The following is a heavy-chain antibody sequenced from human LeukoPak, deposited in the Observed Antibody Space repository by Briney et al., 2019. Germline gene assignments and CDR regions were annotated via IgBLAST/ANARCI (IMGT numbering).Heavy chain of an antibody. J-gene: IGHJ4*02. Sequence: SETLSLTCAVYGGSFSGYYWSWIRQPPGKGLEWIGEINHSGSTNYNPSLKSRVTISVDTSKNQFSLKLSFVTAADTAVYYCARFIAARFYFDYWGQGTLVTVSS. D-gene: IGHD6-6*01. CDR1: GGSFSGYY. V-gene: IGHV4-34*01. CDR3: ARFIAARFYFDY. CDR2: INHSGST.